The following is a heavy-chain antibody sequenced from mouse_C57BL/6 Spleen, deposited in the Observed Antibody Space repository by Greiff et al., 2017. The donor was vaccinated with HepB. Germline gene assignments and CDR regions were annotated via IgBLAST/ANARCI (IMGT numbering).Heavy chain of an antibody. J-gene: IGHJ4*01. CDR3: ARWGVTRDYYAMDY. D-gene: IGHD2-13*01. CDR2: INPSNGGT. CDR1: GYTFTSYW. Sequence: QVQLQQSGTELVKPGASVKLSCKASGYTFTSYWMHWVKQRPGQGLEWIGNINPSNGGTNYNEKFKSKATLTVDKSSSTAYMKLSSLTSEDSAVYYCARWGVTRDYYAMDYWGQGTSVTVSS. V-gene: IGHV1-53*01.